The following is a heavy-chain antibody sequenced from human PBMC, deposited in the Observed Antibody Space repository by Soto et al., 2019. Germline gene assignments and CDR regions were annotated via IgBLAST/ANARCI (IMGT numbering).Heavy chain of an antibody. CDR2: IYYSGRT. J-gene: IGHJ6*02. CDR3: ARAGYCTSTSCYIWNYGMDV. CDR1: GGSISSGDYY. D-gene: IGHD2-2*02. V-gene: IGHV4-30-4*01. Sequence: SETLSLTCTVSGGSISSGDYYWSWIRQPPGKGLEWIGYIYYSGRTFYNPSLKSRVTISVDTSKNQFSLKLSSVTAADTAVYYCARAGYCTSTSCYIWNYGMDVWGQGTTVTVSS.